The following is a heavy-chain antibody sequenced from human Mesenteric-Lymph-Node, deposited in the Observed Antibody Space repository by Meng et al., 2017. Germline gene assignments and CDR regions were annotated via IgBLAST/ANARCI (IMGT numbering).Heavy chain of an antibody. CDR1: GFTFSDYY. V-gene: IGHV3-11*04. CDR2: ISSSRSTI. J-gene: IGHJ4*02. D-gene: IGHD6-13*01. Sequence: GESLKISCAASGFTFSDYYMSWIRQAPGKGLEWVSYISSSRSTIYYADSVKGRFTISRDNAKNSLYLQMNSLRAEDTAVYYCARDIKRRFIAAADVGGHWGQGTLVTVSS. CDR3: ARDIKRRFIAAADVGGH.